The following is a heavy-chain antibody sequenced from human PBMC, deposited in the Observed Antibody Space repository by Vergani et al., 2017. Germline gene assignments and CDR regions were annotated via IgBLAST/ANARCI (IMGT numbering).Heavy chain of an antibody. D-gene: IGHD3-22*01. CDR1: GFTFSDNY. V-gene: IGHV3-11*01. Sequence: QVQLVESGGGLVKPGGSLRLSCVASGFTFSDNYMSWIRQAPGKGLEWVSYISSSGSTIYYADSVKGRFTISKDNAKNSLYLQMNSLRAEDTAVYYCARKHISNYYDSSGYYDMGYYYGMDVWGQGTTVTVSS. CDR3: ARKHISNYYDSSGYYDMGYYYGMDV. CDR2: ISSSGSTI. J-gene: IGHJ6*02.